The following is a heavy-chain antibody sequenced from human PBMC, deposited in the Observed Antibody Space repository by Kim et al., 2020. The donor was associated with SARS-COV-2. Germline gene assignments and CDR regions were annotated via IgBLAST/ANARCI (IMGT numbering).Heavy chain of an antibody. D-gene: IGHD5-12*01. CDR1: GFTFSSYS. Sequence: GGSLRLSCAASGFTFSSYSMNWVRQAPGKGLEWVSYISSSSSTIYYADSVKGRFTIYRDNAKNSLYLQMNSLRDEDTAVYYCASLPEKIGWLRLVYWGQGTLVTVSS. V-gene: IGHV3-48*02. CDR3: ASLPEKIGWLRLVY. J-gene: IGHJ4*02. CDR2: ISSSSSTI.